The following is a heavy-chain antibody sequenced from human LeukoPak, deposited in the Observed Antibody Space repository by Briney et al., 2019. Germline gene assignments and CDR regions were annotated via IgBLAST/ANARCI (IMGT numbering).Heavy chain of an antibody. CDR1: GFTFSSYA. CDR2: ISGSGGST. CDR3: AKDLSSGSPGNGDPPL. D-gene: IGHD4-17*01. J-gene: IGHJ4*02. Sequence: SGGSLRLSCAASGFTFSSYAMSWVRQAPGKGLEWVSAISGSGGSTYYADSVKGRFTISRDNSMNTLYLQMNSLRAEDTAVYYCAKDLSSGSPGNGDPPLWGQGTLVTVSS. V-gene: IGHV3-23*01.